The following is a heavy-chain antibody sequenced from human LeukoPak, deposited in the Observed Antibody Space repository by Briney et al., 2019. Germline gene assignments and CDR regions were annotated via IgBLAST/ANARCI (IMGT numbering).Heavy chain of an antibody. Sequence: PSETLSLTCTVSDDSISSYYGIWLRQPPGEGLEWFGYIHHSGSANYNPSLRSRITMSVDTSKNHFSLSLTSVTAADTAVYYCARLPGCSGADCFRAFDIWGQGTMVTVSS. V-gene: IGHV4-59*08. CDR2: IHHSGSA. J-gene: IGHJ3*02. CDR3: ARLPGCSGADCFRAFDI. CDR1: DDSISSYY. D-gene: IGHD2-21*02.